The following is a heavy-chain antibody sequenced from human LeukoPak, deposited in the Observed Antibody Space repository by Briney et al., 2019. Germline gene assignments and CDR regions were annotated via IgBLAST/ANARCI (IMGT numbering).Heavy chain of an antibody. J-gene: IGHJ6*03. CDR3: ATSGSYAGNYYYYMDV. CDR1: GFTCSSYG. CDR2: IWYDGSNK. V-gene: IGHV3-33*01. Sequence: GGSLRLSCAASGFTCSSYGMHWVRQAPGKGLEWVAVIWYDGSNKYYADSVKGRFTISRDNSKNTLYLQMNSLRAEDTAVYYCATSGSYAGNYYYYMDVWGKGTTVTVSS. D-gene: IGHD1-26*01.